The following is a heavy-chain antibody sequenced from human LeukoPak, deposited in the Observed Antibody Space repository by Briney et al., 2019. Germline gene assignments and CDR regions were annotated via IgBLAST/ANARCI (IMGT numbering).Heavy chain of an antibody. CDR1: GFTFDDYA. CDR2: IAWNGGSI. J-gene: IGHJ4*02. Sequence: PGRSLRLSCAASGFTFDDYAMHWVRQAPGKGLEWVSGIAWNGGSIGYADSVKGRFTISRDNAKNSLSLQMNSLRADDTALHYCAKDMGASGCYGQFDYWGQGTLVTVSS. CDR3: AKDMGASGCYGQFDY. V-gene: IGHV3-9*01. D-gene: IGHD3-10*01.